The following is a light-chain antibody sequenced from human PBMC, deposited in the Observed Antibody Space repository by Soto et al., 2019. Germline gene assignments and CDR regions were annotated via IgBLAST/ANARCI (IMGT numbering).Light chain of an antibody. CDR3: QQYASSVT. V-gene: IGKV3-20*01. J-gene: IGKJ1*01. CDR1: QSVDSAF. Sequence: EIVLTQSPASLSLSLGERATLSCRASQSVDSAFFAWYQQTPGQPPRLLIHGASRRAAVIPDRFSGSGSGTEFSLTIRRLEPEDFAVYYCQQYASSVTFGQGTKVEI. CDR2: GAS.